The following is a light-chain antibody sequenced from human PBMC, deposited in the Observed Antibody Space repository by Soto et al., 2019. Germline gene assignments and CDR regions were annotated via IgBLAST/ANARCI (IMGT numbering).Light chain of an antibody. Sequence: QSVLTQPPSVSGSPGQSVTISCTGTSTDFVSYNRVSWYQQPPGTAPKLIIYEASNRPSGVPDRFFGSKSGNTASLTISGLQAADEADYYCSLYTSENTYVFGTGTKVTV. J-gene: IGLJ1*01. CDR1: STDFVSYNR. CDR3: SLYTSENTYV. V-gene: IGLV2-18*01. CDR2: EAS.